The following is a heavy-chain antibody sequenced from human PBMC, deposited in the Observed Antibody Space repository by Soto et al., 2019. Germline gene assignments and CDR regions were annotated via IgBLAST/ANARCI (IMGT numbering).Heavy chain of an antibody. Sequence: QVQLVQSGAEVKKPGSSVKVSCKASGGTFSSYAISWVRQAPGQGLEWMGGIIPILGKANYAQKFQGRVTITADESRSIASLALGSLRCEDEAVYLCARGGSGDHWGQGTLVTVSS. D-gene: IGHD1-26*01. J-gene: IGHJ4*02. CDR3: ARGGSGDH. CDR1: GGTFSSYA. V-gene: IGHV1-69*01. CDR2: IIPILGKA.